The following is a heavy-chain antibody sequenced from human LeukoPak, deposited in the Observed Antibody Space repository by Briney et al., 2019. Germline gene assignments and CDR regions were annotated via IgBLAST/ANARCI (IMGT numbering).Heavy chain of an antibody. CDR1: GFTFDDYG. D-gene: IGHD6-13*01. Sequence: GGSLRLSCAASGFTFDDYGMSWVRQAPGKGLEWVSGINWNGGSTGYADSVKGRFTISRDNAKNSLYLQMNSLRAEDTALYYCAKIGYSSSWFINYYYMDVWGKGTTVTISS. CDR2: INWNGGST. J-gene: IGHJ6*03. CDR3: AKIGYSSSWFINYYYMDV. V-gene: IGHV3-20*04.